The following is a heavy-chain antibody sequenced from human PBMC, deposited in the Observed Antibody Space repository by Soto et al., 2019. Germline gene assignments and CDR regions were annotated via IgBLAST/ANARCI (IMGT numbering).Heavy chain of an antibody. J-gene: IGHJ5*02. D-gene: IGHD3-22*01. CDR2: IYYSGGT. V-gene: IGHV4-31*03. Sequence: SETLSLTCTVSGGSISSGGYYWSWIRQHPGKGLEWMGYIYYSGGTYYNPSLKSRVTISVDTSKNQFSLKLSSVTAADTAVYYCARAWYYYDSSGSSRNNWFDPWGKGTLVTVYS. CDR3: ARAWYYYDSSGSSRNNWFDP. CDR1: GGSISSGGYY.